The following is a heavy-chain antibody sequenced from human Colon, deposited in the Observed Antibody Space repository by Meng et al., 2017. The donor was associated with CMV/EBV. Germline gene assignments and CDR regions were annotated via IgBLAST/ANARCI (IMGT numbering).Heavy chain of an antibody. D-gene: IGHD1-26*01. J-gene: IGHJ4*02. Sequence: RAWAAAGFNFSSYAMHWGRQAPGKGLEWVAVISYDGSNKYYADSVKGRFTISRDNSKNTLYLQMNSLRAEDTAVYYCARDQRGARDYWGQGTLVTVSS. CDR2: ISYDGSNK. CDR1: GFNFSSYA. CDR3: ARDQRGARDY. V-gene: IGHV3-30*04.